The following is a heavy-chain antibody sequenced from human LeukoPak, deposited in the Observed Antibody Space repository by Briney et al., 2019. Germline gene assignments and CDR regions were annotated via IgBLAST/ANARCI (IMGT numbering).Heavy chain of an antibody. J-gene: IGHJ3*02. Sequence: ASVKVSCKASGYTFTSYYMHWVRQASGQGLEWMGIINPSGGSTSYAQKFLGRVTMTRDTSTSTVYMELSSLRSEDTAVYYGAREVRDGLQLGAFDIWGQGTIVTVSS. D-gene: IGHD5-24*01. CDR2: INPSGGST. CDR3: AREVRDGLQLGAFDI. CDR1: GYTFTSYY. V-gene: IGHV1-46*01.